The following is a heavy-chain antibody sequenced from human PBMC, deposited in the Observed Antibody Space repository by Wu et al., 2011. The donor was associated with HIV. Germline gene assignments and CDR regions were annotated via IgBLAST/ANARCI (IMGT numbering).Heavy chain of an antibody. CDR1: GGTFNSYG. Sequence: QVQLVQSGAAVKKPGSSVKVSCKASGGTFNSYGITWVRQAPGQGLEWMGGIIPIFGTANYAQKFQGRVTITADKSTSTAYMELSSLRSEDTAMYYCARYPTGYSSSWYLGKDVWGQGTTVTVSS. CDR3: ARYPTGYSSSWYLGKDV. J-gene: IGHJ6*02. V-gene: IGHV1-69*06. CDR2: IIPIFGTA. D-gene: IGHD6-13*01.